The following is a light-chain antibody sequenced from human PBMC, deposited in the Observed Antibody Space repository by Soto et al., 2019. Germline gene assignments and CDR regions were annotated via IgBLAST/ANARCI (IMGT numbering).Light chain of an antibody. CDR1: QSVSRN. Sequence: EIVMTQSPATLSVSPGERATLSCRASQSVSRNYLVWYQQKPGQAPRLLIYGASGRATGIPDRFSGSGSGTEFTLTISSLQSEDFAVYYCQQYNNWPPWTFGQGTKVDIK. CDR2: GAS. V-gene: IGKV3D-15*01. J-gene: IGKJ1*01. CDR3: QQYNNWPPWT.